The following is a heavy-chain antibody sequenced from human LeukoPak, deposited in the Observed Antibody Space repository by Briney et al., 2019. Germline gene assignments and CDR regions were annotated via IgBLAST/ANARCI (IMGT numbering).Heavy chain of an antibody. J-gene: IGHJ4*02. Sequence: SETLSLTCTVSGTSISSRNYYWGWIRQPPGKGLEWIGSIFDSGTPYYNPSLKSRVTISVDTSKNQFSVKLRSVTAADTAVYYCAGRTIAVSKDAFDYWGQGTLVTVSS. V-gene: IGHV4-39*01. D-gene: IGHD6-19*01. CDR2: IFDSGTP. CDR3: AGRTIAVSKDAFDY. CDR1: GTSISSRNYY.